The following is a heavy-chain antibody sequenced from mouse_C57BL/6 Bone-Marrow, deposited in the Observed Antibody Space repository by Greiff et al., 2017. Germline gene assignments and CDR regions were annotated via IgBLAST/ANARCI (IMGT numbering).Heavy chain of an antibody. CDR2: ISNGGGST. CDR1: GFTFSDYY. J-gene: IGHJ2*01. D-gene: IGHD3-1*01. CDR3: ARGLPFDY. Sequence: EVKLVESGGGLVQPGGSLKLSCAASGFTFSDYYMYWVRQTPEQRLEWVAYISNGGGSTYYPDTVKGRFTISRDNAKNTLYLQMSRLKSEDTAMYYCARGLPFDYWGQGTTLTVSS. V-gene: IGHV5-12*01.